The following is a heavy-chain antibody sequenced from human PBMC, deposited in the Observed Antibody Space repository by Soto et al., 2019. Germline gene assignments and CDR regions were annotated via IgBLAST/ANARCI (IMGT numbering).Heavy chain of an antibody. J-gene: IGHJ3*02. D-gene: IGHD3-16*01. V-gene: IGHV1-2*02. CDR1: GYTFTDYY. Sequence: QVQLVQSGAEVKKPGASVKVSCKASGYTFTDYYIHWVRQAPGQGLECMAWINGNSGATGYAQKFQGRVTVTRDTSISTAYMELTGLRSDDTAVYYCARDNVGDMSSFDIWGQGTMVTVSS. CDR2: INGNSGAT. CDR3: ARDNVGDMSSFDI.